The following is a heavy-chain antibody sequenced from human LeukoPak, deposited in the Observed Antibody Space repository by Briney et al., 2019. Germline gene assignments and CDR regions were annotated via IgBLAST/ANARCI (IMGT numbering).Heavy chain of an antibody. CDR2: ISLNSGGT. D-gene: IGHD3-22*01. CDR1: GYTFTDYY. Sequence: ASVKVSCKASGYTFTDYYMHWVRQAPGQGLEWMGWISLNSGGTNYAQKFQGRVTMTRDTSISTAYMELSRLRSDDTAVYYCAREVEYYYDSSGYLLVWGQGTLVTVSS. V-gene: IGHV1-2*02. CDR3: AREVEYYYDSSGYLLV. J-gene: IGHJ4*02.